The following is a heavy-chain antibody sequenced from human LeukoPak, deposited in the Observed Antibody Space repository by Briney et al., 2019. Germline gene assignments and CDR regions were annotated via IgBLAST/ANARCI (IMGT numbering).Heavy chain of an antibody. CDR2: IYYSGST. CDR3: ARGLAGTDAFDI. J-gene: IGHJ3*02. Sequence: IPSETLSLTCTVSGGSISSYFWSWIRQPPGKGLEWIGYIYYSGSTNYNPSLKSRVTISVDTSKNQFSLKLSSVTAADTAVYYCARGLAGTDAFDIWGQGTMVTVSS. CDR1: GGSISSYF. D-gene: IGHD6-19*01. V-gene: IGHV4-59*01.